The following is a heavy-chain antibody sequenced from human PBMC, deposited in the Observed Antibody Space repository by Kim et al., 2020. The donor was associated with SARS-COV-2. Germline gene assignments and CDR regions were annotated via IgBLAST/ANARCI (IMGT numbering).Heavy chain of an antibody. CDR2: ISCNSGSI. D-gene: IGHD2-8*02. CDR3: AKIRWDFTDYGMDV. Sequence: GGSLRLSCAASGFTFDDYAMHWVRQAPGKGLEWVSGISCNSGSIGYADSVKGRFTISRDNAKKSLYLQMNSLRAEDTALYYYAKIRWDFTDYGMDVWGQGTTVTVSS. V-gene: IGHV3-9*01. CDR1: GFTFDDYA. J-gene: IGHJ6*02.